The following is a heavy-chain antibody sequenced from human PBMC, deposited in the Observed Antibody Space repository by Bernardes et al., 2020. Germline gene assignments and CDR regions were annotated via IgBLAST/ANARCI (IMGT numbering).Heavy chain of an antibody. J-gene: IGHJ4*02. CDR1: GFIFTSYA. CDR2: VSGSGGST. V-gene: IGHV3-23*01. CDR3: APWEGAARTFDY. Sequence: GGSLRLSCAASGFIFTSYAMSWVRQAPGKGLEWVSTVSGSGGSTYYADSVKGRFTISRDNSKSTLYLQLNSLRAEDTAVYYCAPWEGAARTFDYWGQGTLVTVSS. D-gene: IGHD6-6*01.